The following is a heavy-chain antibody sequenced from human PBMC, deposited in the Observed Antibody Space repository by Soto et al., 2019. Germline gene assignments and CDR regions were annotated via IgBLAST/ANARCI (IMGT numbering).Heavy chain of an antibody. V-gene: IGHV3-33*01. D-gene: IGHD2-21*02. CDR1: GFTFSTYG. CDR3: ARAGPYCGSDCYPWAFDI. CDR2: IWYEGLNI. Sequence: QVQLVESGGGVVQPGTSLRLSCAASGFTFSTYGMHWVRQTPGKGLEWVAIIWYEGLNIYYADSVKGRFTISRDDSKNTVYLEMYSLRPGDTAVYYCARAGPYCGSDCYPWAFDIWGHGTVVTVSS. J-gene: IGHJ3*02.